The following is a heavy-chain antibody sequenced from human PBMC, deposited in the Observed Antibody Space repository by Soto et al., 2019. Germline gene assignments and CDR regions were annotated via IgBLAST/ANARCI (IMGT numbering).Heavy chain of an antibody. Sequence: QVQLVESGGGVVQPGRSLRLSCAASGFTFSSYGMHWVRQAPGKGLEWVAIISYDGTSKYYAGSVKGRFTIARDNSKNTLYLQMNSLRVEDTAVYYCAKAISWVVGTHYFGMDVWGQGTTVTVSS. J-gene: IGHJ6*02. CDR2: ISYDGTSK. CDR1: GFTFSSYG. D-gene: IGHD2-15*01. CDR3: AKAISWVVGTHYFGMDV. V-gene: IGHV3-30*18.